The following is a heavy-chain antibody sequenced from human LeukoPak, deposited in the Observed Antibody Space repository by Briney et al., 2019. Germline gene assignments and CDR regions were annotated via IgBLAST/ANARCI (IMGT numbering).Heavy chain of an antibody. J-gene: IGHJ5*02. Sequence: RASVTVSCTASGYTFTSYDINWVRQATGQGLEWMGWMNPNSGNTGYAQKFQGRVTMTRNTSISTAYMELSSLRSEDTAVYYCARGVVAAAGEYNWFDPWGQGTLVTVSS. CDR3: ARGVVAAAGEYNWFDP. CDR2: MNPNSGNT. V-gene: IGHV1-8*01. D-gene: IGHD6-13*01. CDR1: GYTFTSYD.